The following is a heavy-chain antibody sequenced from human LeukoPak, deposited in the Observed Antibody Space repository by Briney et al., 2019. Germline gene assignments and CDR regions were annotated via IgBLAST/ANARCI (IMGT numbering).Heavy chain of an antibody. V-gene: IGHV1-46*01. J-gene: IGHJ5*02. D-gene: IGHD2-2*01. CDR3: ARDGGRCSSTSCYPYNWFDP. CDR1: GCTFTSYY. CDR2: INPSGGST. Sequence: ASVKVSCKASGCTFTSYYMHWVRQAPGQGLEWMGIINPSGGSTSYAQKFQGRVTMTRDMSTSTVYMELSSLRSEDTAVYYCARDGGRCSSTSCYPYNWFDPWGQGTLVTVSS.